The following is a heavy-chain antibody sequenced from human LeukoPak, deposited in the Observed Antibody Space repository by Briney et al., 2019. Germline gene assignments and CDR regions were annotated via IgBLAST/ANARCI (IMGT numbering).Heavy chain of an antibody. CDR3: ANLPGDYASPAFDI. CDR1: GYTFTSYG. D-gene: IGHD4-17*01. CDR2: INPSGGST. Sequence: ASVKVSCKASGYTFTSYGISWVRQAPGQGLEWMGIINPSGGSTSYAQKFQGRVTMTRDTSTSTVYMELSSLRSEDTAVYYCANLPGDYASPAFDIWGQGTMVTVSS. V-gene: IGHV1-46*01. J-gene: IGHJ3*02.